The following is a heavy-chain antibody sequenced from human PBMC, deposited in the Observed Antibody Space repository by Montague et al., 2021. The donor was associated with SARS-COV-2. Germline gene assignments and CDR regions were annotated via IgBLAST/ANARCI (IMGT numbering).Heavy chain of an antibody. Sequence: SETLSLTCTVSGDTITSIIHSRGRSCQPPAKGPAWIASLFYTWTIYYNPSLKSRVTMSLDTSKSQFSLNLTSVTAADTAVYFCARHPTTVTTFHWGQGSLVT. V-gene: IGHV4-39*01. CDR2: LFYTWTI. CDR1: GDTITSIIHS. J-gene: IGHJ4*02. D-gene: IGHD4-17*01. CDR3: ARHPTTVTTFH.